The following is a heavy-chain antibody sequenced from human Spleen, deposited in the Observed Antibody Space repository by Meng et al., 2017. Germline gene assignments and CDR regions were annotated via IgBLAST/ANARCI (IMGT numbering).Heavy chain of an antibody. Sequence: GQPQQGGAALLKPSETLSPTCVVSGGSFSDYYWSWIRQPPGKGLEWIGEINHSGSTNYNPSLESRATISVDTSQNNLSLKLSSVTAADSAVYYCARGPTTMAHDFDYWGQGTLVTVSS. V-gene: IGHV4-34*01. D-gene: IGHD4-11*01. CDR1: GGSFSDYY. CDR2: INHSGST. J-gene: IGHJ4*02. CDR3: ARGPTTMAHDFDY.